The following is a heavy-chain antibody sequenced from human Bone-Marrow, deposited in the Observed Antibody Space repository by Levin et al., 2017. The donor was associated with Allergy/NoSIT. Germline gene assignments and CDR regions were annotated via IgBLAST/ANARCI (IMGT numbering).Heavy chain of an antibody. D-gene: IGHD6-13*01. CDR3: ARGEGSSWAISAFDI. Sequence: SQTLSLTCTVSGGSINNHYWGWIRPPPGKGLEWIGYIYYSGRPSYNPSLKSRVAISVDTSKNQFSLKLSSVTAADTAVYYCARGEGSSWAISAFDIWGQGTMVTVSS. CDR2: IYYSGRP. V-gene: IGHV4-59*11. J-gene: IGHJ3*02. CDR1: GGSINNHY.